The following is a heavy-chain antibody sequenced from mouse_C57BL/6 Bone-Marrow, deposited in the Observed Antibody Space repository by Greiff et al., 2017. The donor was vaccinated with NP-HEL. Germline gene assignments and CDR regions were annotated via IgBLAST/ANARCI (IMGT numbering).Heavy chain of an antibody. D-gene: IGHD4-1*02. V-gene: IGHV1-50*01. CDR2: IDPSDSYT. CDR1: GYTFTSYW. Sequence: QVQLQQPGAELVKPGASVKLSCKASGYTFTSYWMRWVKQRPGQGLEWIGDIDPSDSYTNYNQKFKGKATLTVDTSSSTAYMQLSSLTSDDSAVYYCASPTGTRYAMDYWGQGTSVTVSS. J-gene: IGHJ4*01. CDR3: ASPTGTRYAMDY.